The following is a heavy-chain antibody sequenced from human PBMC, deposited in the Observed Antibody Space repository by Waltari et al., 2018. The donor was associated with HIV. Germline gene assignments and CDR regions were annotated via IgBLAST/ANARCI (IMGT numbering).Heavy chain of an antibody. CDR2: IVVVSGNA. V-gene: IGHV1-58*01. D-gene: IGHD4-4*01. CDR1: GFTFTSSA. CDR3: AAPSDPTVTRGIFDY. Sequence: QMQLVQSGPEVKKPGTSVKVSCKASGFTFTSSAVQWVRQARGQRLEWIGWIVVVSGNANYAQKFQERVTVTRDMSTSTAYMELSSLRSEDTAVYYCAAPSDPTVTRGIFDYWGQGTLVTVSS. J-gene: IGHJ4*02.